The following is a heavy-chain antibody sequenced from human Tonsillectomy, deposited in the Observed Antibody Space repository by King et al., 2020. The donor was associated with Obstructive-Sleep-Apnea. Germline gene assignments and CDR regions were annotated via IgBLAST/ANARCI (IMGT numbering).Heavy chain of an antibody. CDR2: IKFDGREV. CDR3: AKGNPNWDPYAFDF. J-gene: IGHJ4*02. V-gene: IGHV3-30*19. CDR1: GFTFSSYG. Sequence: VQLVESGGGVVQPGRSLRLSCAASGFTFSSYGMHWVRQAPGKGLEWVAFIKFDGREVRYANSVKGRFTVSRDNSNSTLSLQMSSLRTGDTAIYYCAKGNPNWDPYAFDFWGQGNLVTVPT. D-gene: IGHD1-26*01.